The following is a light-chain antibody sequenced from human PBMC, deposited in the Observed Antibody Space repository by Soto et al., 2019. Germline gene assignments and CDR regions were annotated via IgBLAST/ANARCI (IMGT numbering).Light chain of an antibody. V-gene: IGKV3-15*01. Sequence: VLTQSPGTLSLSPGERATLSCRASQFVTSSYIAWYQQKPGQAPRLLIDGASTRAAGIPPRFSGSGSGTEFTLTISSLQSEDFAVYYCQQYNKWPLTFGGGTKVDIK. CDR2: GAS. CDR1: QFVTSS. J-gene: IGKJ4*01. CDR3: QQYNKWPLT.